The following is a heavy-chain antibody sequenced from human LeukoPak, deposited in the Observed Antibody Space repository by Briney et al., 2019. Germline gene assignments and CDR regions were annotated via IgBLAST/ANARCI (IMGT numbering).Heavy chain of an antibody. J-gene: IGHJ6*03. D-gene: IGHD2-15*01. V-gene: IGHV1-18*01. CDR1: GYTFTSYG. CDR3: ARAGKTWWADYYYMDV. Sequence: GASVKVSCKASGYTFTSYGISWVRQAPGQGLEWMGWISAYNGNTNYAQKLQGRVTMTTDTSTSTAYMELRSLRSDDTAVYYCARAGKTWWADYYYMDVWGKGTTVTVSS. CDR2: ISAYNGNT.